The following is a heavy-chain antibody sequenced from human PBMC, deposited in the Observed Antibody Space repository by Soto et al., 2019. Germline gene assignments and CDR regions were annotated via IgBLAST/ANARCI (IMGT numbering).Heavy chain of an antibody. Sequence: QVPLVQSGAEVKNPGASVKVSCKASGYTFTSYGISWVRQAPGQGLEWMGWISPYGITDYAQSLQGRVTVTTDPSTNTAYMELRSLRSDDTAVYYCARDRSTHDYWGQGTLVTVSS. CDR2: ISPYGIT. J-gene: IGHJ4*02. CDR1: GYTFTSYG. CDR3: ARDRSTHDY. V-gene: IGHV1-18*01. D-gene: IGHD1-1*01.